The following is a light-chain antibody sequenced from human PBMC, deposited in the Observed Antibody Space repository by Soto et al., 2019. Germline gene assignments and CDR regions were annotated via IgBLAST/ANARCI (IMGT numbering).Light chain of an antibody. Sequence: DIQMTQSPSSLSASVGDRVTISCRASQTISTFLNWYQQKPGTAPRLLIYRASSVNSGVPPRFSGSGSGRDFTLTISSLRPEDIATYLCQQSYSSPPWTFGQGTKVDIK. CDR3: QQSYSSPPWT. J-gene: IGKJ1*01. CDR1: QTISTF. V-gene: IGKV1-39*01. CDR2: RAS.